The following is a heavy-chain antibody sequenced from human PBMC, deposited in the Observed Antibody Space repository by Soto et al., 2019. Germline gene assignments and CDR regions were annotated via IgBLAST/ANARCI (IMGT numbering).Heavy chain of an antibody. CDR2: ISGSGGST. CDR1: GFTFSSYA. D-gene: IGHD2-21*01. V-gene: IGHV3-23*01. CDR3: AKAVVDLAPSYYYYYYMDV. Sequence: SLRLSCAASGFTFSSYAMSWVRQATGTGLEWVSAISGSGGSTYYADSVKGRFTISRDNSKNTLYLQMNSLRAEDTAVYYCAKAVVDLAPSYYYYYYMDVWGKGTTVTVSS. J-gene: IGHJ6*03.